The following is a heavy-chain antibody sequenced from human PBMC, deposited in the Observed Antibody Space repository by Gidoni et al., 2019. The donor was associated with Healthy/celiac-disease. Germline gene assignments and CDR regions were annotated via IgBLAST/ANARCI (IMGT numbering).Heavy chain of an antibody. CDR1: GVTFGSYS. CDR2: ISSSSSYI. CDR3: ATSGNCSGGSCYRHYYYYGMDV. V-gene: IGHV3-21*01. D-gene: IGHD2-15*01. J-gene: IGHJ6*02. Sequence: EVQLVESGGGLVKPGGSLRLSCAASGVTFGSYSMNWVRQAPGKGLEWVASISSSSSYIYYADSVKGRFTISRDNAKNSLYLQMNSLRAEDTAVYYCATSGNCSGGSCYRHYYYYGMDVWGQGTTVTVSS.